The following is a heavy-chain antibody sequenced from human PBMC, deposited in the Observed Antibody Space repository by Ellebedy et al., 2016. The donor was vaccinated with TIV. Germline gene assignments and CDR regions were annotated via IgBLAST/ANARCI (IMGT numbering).Heavy chain of an antibody. D-gene: IGHD4-17*01. CDR2: INPSVGST. Sequence: ASVKVSXXASGYTFTSYYMHWVRQAPGQGLEWMGIINPSVGSTSYAQKFQGRVTMTRDTSTSTVYMELSSLRSEDTAVYYCARAPDYGDYPIHFDYWGQGTLVTVSS. CDR3: ARAPDYGDYPIHFDY. CDR1: GYTFTSYY. V-gene: IGHV1-46*01. J-gene: IGHJ4*02.